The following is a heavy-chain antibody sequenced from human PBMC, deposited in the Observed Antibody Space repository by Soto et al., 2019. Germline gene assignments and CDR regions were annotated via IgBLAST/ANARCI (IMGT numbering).Heavy chain of an antibody. V-gene: IGHV1-18*01. CDR3: ARDQTVLDY. Sequence: ASVQVSCKASGYTFTSYAFNWVRQAPGQGLEWMGWVFAYNGNTKYAQKFQGRVTMTTDTSTSTAYMELSSLRSDDTAVYYCARDQTVLDYWGQGTLVTVSP. J-gene: IGHJ4*02. D-gene: IGHD2-15*01. CDR2: VFAYNGNT. CDR1: GYTFTSYA.